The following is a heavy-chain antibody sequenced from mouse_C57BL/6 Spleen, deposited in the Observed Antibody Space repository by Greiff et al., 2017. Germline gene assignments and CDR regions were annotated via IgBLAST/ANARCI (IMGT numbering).Heavy chain of an antibody. CDR2: IYPGDGDT. CDR1: GYAFSSSW. CDR3: ARTYYSNYDYAMDY. Sequence: QVQLQQSGPELVKPGASVKISCKASGYAFSSSWMNWVKQRPGKGLEWIGRIYPGDGDTNYNGKFKGKATLTADKSSSTAYMQLSSLTSEDSAVYFCARTYYSNYDYAMDYWGQGTSVTVSS. V-gene: IGHV1-82*01. J-gene: IGHJ4*01. D-gene: IGHD2-5*01.